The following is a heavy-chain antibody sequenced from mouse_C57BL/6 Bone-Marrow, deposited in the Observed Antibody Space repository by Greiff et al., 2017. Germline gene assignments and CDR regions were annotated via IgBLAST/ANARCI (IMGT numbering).Heavy chain of an antibody. Sequence: EVQLQQSGTVLARPGASVKLSCKTSGYTFTSYWMHWVKQRPGQGLEWIGAIYPGSSDTSYKQKFKGKAKLTAVTSASTAYVELSSLTNEDSAVYYCTCYDDDVGAWFANWGQGTLVSVSA. CDR2: IYPGSSDT. D-gene: IGHD2-4*01. CDR1: GYTFTSYW. V-gene: IGHV1-5*01. CDR3: TCYDDDVGAWFAN. J-gene: IGHJ3*01.